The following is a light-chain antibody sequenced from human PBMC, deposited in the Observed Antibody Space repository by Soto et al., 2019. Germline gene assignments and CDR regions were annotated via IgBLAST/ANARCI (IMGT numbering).Light chain of an antibody. J-gene: IGKJ2*01. CDR1: QSVSSY. V-gene: IGKV3-11*01. CDR2: DAS. Sequence: EIVLTQSPATLSLSPGERATLSCRASQSVSSYLDWYQQKPGQAPRLLIYDASNRATGIPARFSDSWSGTDFTLTIISLEPEDFAVYYCQLRSNWPRTFGQGTKLEIK. CDR3: QLRSNWPRT.